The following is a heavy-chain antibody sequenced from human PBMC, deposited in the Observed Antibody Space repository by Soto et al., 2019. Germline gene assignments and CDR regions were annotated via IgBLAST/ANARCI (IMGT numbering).Heavy chain of an antibody. D-gene: IGHD3-22*01. CDR1: GFTFSSYS. CDR2: ISSSSSSYI. V-gene: IGHV3-21*01. J-gene: IGHJ3*02. CDR3: ARGPYYYDSSGYQDAFDI. Sequence: GGSLRLSCAASGFTFSSYSMNWVRQAPGKGLEWVSSISSSSSSYIYYADSVKGRFTISRDNAKNSLYLQMNSLRAEDTAVYYCARGPYYYDSSGYQDAFDIWGQGTMVTVSS.